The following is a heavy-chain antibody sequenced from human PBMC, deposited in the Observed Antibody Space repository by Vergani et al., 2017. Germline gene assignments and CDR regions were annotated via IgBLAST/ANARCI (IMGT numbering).Heavy chain of an antibody. CDR3: ASGGGSGAFDI. D-gene: IGHD6-25*01. CDR2: IYYSGST. CDR1: GGSISSYY. Sequence: QVQLQESGPGLVKPSQTLSLTCTVSGGSISSYYWSWIRQPPGKGLEWIGYIYYSGSTNYNPSLKSRVTISVDTSKNQFSLKLSSVTAADTAVYYCASGGGSGAFDIWGQGTMVTVSS. J-gene: IGHJ3*02. V-gene: IGHV4-59*12.